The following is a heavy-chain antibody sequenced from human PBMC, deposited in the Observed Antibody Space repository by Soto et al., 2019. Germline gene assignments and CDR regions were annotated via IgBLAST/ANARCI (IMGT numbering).Heavy chain of an antibody. CDR3: ARGHYYYGMDV. J-gene: IGHJ6*02. CDR1: NGSVSSGTYS. CDR2: IYYSGTT. V-gene: IGHV4-30-2*01. Sequence: SETLSLTCTVSNGSVSSGTYSWSWVRQPPGKGLEWIGYIYYSGTTYYTPPLKSRLTMSMDRANDHFSLNLTSVTAADTAVYFCARGHYYYGMDVWGQGITVTVSS.